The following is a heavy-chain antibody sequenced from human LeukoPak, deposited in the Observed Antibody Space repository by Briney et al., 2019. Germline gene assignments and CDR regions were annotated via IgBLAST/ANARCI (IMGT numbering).Heavy chain of an antibody. CDR3: VKDFDSSGYYVGFGDL. J-gene: IGHJ5*02. CDR2: ISGSGTST. Sequence: GGSLRLSCATSGFSFSNYAMSWVRQAPGKGLEWVSGISGSGTSTYYTDSVKGRFTISRDNSKNRLYLQMNSLRAGDTAVYYCVKDFDSSGYYVGFGDLWGQGTLVTVSS. V-gene: IGHV3-23*01. D-gene: IGHD3-22*01. CDR1: GFSFSNYA.